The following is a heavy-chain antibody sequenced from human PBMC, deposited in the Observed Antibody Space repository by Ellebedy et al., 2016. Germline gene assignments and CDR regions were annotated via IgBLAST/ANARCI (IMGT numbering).Heavy chain of an antibody. CDR3: ARGNYDFWSGYLPFDY. D-gene: IGHD3-3*01. CDR1: GYTFTSYY. V-gene: IGHV1-46*01. Sequence: ASVKVSXXASGYTFTSYYMHWVRQAPGQGLEWMGIINPSGGSTSYAQKFQGRVTMTRDTSTSTVYMELSSLRSEDTAVYYCARGNYDFWSGYLPFDYWGQGTLVTVSS. CDR2: INPSGGST. J-gene: IGHJ4*02.